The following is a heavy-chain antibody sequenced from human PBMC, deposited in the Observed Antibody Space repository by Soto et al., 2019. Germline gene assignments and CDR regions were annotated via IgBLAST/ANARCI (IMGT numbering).Heavy chain of an antibody. Sequence: VQLLESGGGLVQPGGSLRLSCAASGFTFSIYAMSWVRQAPGKGLEWVSSIDGGPDDTYYADSVKGRFTISRDNSKNTLSLQMNSLRAEDTAVYYCAKDLTYYYGSGSFGSAVRKPDYWGQGTLVTVSS. CDR3: AKDLTYYYGSGSFGSAVRKPDY. CDR2: IDGGPDDT. J-gene: IGHJ4*02. CDR1: GFTFSIYA. V-gene: IGHV3-23*01. D-gene: IGHD3-10*01.